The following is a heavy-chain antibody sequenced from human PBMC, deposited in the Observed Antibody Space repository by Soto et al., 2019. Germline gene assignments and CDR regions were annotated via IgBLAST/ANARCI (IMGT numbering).Heavy chain of an antibody. J-gene: IGHJ6*02. D-gene: IGHD6-13*01. CDR3: TRGKFSSSWYEEYYYYYGMDV. V-gene: IGHV3-49*04. Sequence: PGESLKISCTASGSTFGDYAMSWVRQAPGKGLEWVGFIRSKAYGGTTEYAASVKGRFTISRDDSKSIAYLQMNSLKTEDTAVYYCTRGKFSSSWYEEYYYYYGMDVWGQGTTVTVSS. CDR1: GSTFGDYA. CDR2: IRSKAYGGTT.